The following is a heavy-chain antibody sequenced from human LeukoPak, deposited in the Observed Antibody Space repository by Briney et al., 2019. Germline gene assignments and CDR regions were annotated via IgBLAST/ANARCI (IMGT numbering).Heavy chain of an antibody. CDR1: GGSFSGYY. CDR3: ARHLSDSSGYYYYDP. CDR2: INHSGST. V-gene: IGHV4-34*01. D-gene: IGHD3-22*01. J-gene: IGHJ5*02. Sequence: SETLSLTCAVYGGSFSGYYWSWIRQPPGKGLEWIGEINHSGSTNYNPSLKSRVTISVDTSKNQFSLKLSSVTAADTAVYYCARHLSDSSGYYYYDPWGQGTLVTVSS.